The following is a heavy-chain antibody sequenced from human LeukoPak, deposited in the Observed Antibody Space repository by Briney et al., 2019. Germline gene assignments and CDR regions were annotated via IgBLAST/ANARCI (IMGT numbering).Heavy chain of an antibody. CDR3: AKDSTAQWPDYYFDY. CDR1: GYTFTSYY. Sequence: ASVKVSCKASGYTFTSYYMHWVRQAPGQGLEWMGIINPSGGSTSYAQKFQGRVTMTRDTSTSTVYMELSSLRVEDTAVYYCAKDSTAQWPDYYFDYWGQGTLVTVSS. V-gene: IGHV1-46*01. J-gene: IGHJ4*02. CDR2: INPSGGST. D-gene: IGHD6-19*01.